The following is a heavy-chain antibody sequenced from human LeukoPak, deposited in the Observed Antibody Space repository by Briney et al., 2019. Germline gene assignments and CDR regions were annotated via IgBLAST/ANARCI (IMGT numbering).Heavy chain of an antibody. Sequence: PGRSLRLSCAASGFTFSSYAMHWVRQAPGKGLEWVAVISYDGSNKYYADSVKGRFTISRDNSKNTLYLQMNSLRAEDTAVYYCARGIVVVVAVPFAFDIWGQGTMVTVSS. J-gene: IGHJ3*02. V-gene: IGHV3-30-3*01. CDR1: GFTFSSYA. D-gene: IGHD2-15*01. CDR2: ISYDGSNK. CDR3: ARGIVVVVAVPFAFDI.